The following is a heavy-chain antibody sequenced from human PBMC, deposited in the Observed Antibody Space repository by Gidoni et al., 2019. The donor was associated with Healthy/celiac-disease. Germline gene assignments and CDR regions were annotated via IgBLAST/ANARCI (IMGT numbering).Heavy chain of an antibody. CDR2: IIPILGIA. CDR1: GGTFSSYA. D-gene: IGHD1-1*01. CDR3: ARAAPGRTPTYYYYYYYMDV. Sequence: QVQLVQSGAEVKKPGSSVKVSCKASGGTFSSYAISWVRQAPGQGLEWMGRIIPILGIANYAQKFQGRVTITADKSTSTAYMELSSLRSEDTAVYYCARAAPGRTPTYYYYYYYMDVWGKGTTVTVSS. V-gene: IGHV1-69*04. J-gene: IGHJ6*03.